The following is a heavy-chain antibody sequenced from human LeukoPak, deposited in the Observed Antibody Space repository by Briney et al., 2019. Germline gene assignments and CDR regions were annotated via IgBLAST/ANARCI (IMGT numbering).Heavy chain of an antibody. Sequence: GASVKVSCKASGYSFSSYGIGWVRQAPGQGLEWMAWITGYNENTNYAQMLQGRVTMTTDTSTSTAYMELRSRRSDDTAVYYCARFGSGYLPDYWGQGALVTVSS. D-gene: IGHD3-3*01. J-gene: IGHJ4*02. CDR3: ARFGSGYLPDY. CDR2: ITGYNENT. CDR1: GYSFSSYG. V-gene: IGHV1-18*01.